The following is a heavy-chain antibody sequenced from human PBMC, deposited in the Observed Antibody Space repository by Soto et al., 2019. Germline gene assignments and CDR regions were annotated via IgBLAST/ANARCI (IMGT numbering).Heavy chain of an antibody. CDR1: GGSVSSGSYY. CDR3: ARGIEGWYQGRYYYGMDV. J-gene: IGHJ6*02. V-gene: IGHV4-61*01. D-gene: IGHD6-19*01. CDR2: IYYSGST. Sequence: QVQLQESGPGLVKPSETLSLTCTVSGGSVSSGSYYWSWIRQPPGKGLEWIGYIYYSGSTNYNPSLKSRFTISVDTSKNQSPLKLSSVTAADTAVYYCARGIEGWYQGRYYYGMDVWGQGTTVTVSS.